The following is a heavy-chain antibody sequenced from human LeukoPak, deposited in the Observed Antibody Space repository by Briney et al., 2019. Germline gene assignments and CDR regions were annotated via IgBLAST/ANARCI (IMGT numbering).Heavy chain of an antibody. J-gene: IGHJ3*02. V-gene: IGHV4-59*01. D-gene: IGHD2-21*01. CDR2: IYYSGNT. CDR3: VRLDVVVISATSQGTFDI. Sequence: SETLSLTCTISGGSITSYYLSWIRQPPGKGLEWIGYIYYSGNTNYNPSLKSRATMSVDMSKNQFSLELNSVTAADTAVYYCVRLDVVVISATSQGTFDIWGQGTMVTVSS. CDR1: GGSITSYY.